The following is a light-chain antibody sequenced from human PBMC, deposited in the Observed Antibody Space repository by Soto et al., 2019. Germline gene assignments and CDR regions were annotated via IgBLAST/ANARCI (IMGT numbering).Light chain of an antibody. J-gene: IGKJ1*01. CDR2: KAS. CDR1: QSISNW. V-gene: IGKV1-5*03. Sequence: DIQMTQSHSTLSASVGDRVTITCRANQSISNWLAWYQKKPGKVPKLLIYKASNLDYGVPSRFSGSGSGTEFTLTISSLQPDDFATYYCQQYNSYTWTFGQGTKV. CDR3: QQYNSYTWT.